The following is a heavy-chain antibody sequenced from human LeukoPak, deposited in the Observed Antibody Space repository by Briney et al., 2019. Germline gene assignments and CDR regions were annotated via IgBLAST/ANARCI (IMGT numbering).Heavy chain of an antibody. Sequence: GGSLRLSCAASGFTFSSYGMHWVRQAPGKGLEWEAVISYDGSNKYYADSVKGRFTISRDNSKNTLYLQMNSLRAEDTAVYYCARDPTVTNFHDAFDIWGQGTMVTVSS. CDR3: ARDPTVTNFHDAFDI. J-gene: IGHJ3*02. CDR2: ISYDGSNK. CDR1: GFTFSSYG. D-gene: IGHD4-17*01. V-gene: IGHV3-30*03.